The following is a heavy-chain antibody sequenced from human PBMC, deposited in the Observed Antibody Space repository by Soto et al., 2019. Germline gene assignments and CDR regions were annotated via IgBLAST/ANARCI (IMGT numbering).Heavy chain of an antibody. D-gene: IGHD6-13*01. J-gene: IGHJ4*02. Sequence: QVQLVQSGAEVKKPGASVKVSCKASGYTFTSYDINWVRQATGQGLEWMGWMNPNSGNTGYAQKFQGRVTMTRNTSISTAYMELSSVRSEDTAVYYCARVFRQQLVFDYWGEGTLVTVSS. CDR3: ARVFRQQLVFDY. CDR1: GYTFTSYD. V-gene: IGHV1-8*01. CDR2: MNPNSGNT.